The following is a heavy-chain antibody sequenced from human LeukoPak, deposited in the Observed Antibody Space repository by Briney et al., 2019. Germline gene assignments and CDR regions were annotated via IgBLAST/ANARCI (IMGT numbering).Heavy chain of an antibody. J-gene: IGHJ4*02. CDR1: GFTFSSYS. V-gene: IGHV3-48*04. Sequence: GGSLRLSCAASGFTFSSYSMNWVRQAPGKGLEWVSYISSSSSTIYYADSVKGRFTISRDNAKNSLYLQMNSLRAEDTAVYYCARDNWNDVPYSNWGLGTLVTVSS. CDR2: ISSSSSTI. D-gene: IGHD1-20*01. CDR3: ARDNWNDVPYSN.